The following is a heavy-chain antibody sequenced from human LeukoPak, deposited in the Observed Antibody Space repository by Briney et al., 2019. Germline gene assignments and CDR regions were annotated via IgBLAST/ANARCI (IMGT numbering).Heavy chain of an antibody. CDR3: AIVVEDYDFWSGYNY. CDR2: INPNSGGT. CDR1: GYTFTGYY. V-gene: IGHV1-2*02. Sequence: ASVKVSCKASGYTFTGYYMHWVRQAPGQGLAWMGWINPNSGGTNYAQRFQGRVTMTRDTSISTAYMELSRLRSDDTAVYYCAIVVEDYDFWSGYNYWGQGTLVTVSS. J-gene: IGHJ4*02. D-gene: IGHD3-3*01.